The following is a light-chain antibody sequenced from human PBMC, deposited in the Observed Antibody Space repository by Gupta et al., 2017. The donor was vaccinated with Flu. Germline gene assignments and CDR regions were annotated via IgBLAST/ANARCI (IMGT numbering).Light chain of an antibody. CDR1: QDISNY. CDR3: QQYDNLP. Sequence: DIQMTQSPSSLSASVGDRVTITCQASQDISNYLNWYQQKPGKAPKLLIYDASNLETGVPSRFSGSGSGTDFTFTSSSLQPEDIATYYCQQYDNLPFGQGTKLEIK. CDR2: DAS. V-gene: IGKV1-33*01. J-gene: IGKJ2*01.